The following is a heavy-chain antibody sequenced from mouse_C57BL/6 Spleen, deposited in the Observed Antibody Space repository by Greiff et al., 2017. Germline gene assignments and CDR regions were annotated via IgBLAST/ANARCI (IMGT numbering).Heavy chain of an antibody. D-gene: IGHD2-4*01. J-gene: IGHJ1*03. CDR2: IWRGGST. V-gene: IGHV2-5*01. CDR1: GFSLTSYG. Sequence: VQLQQSGPGLVQPSQSLSITCTVSGFSLTSYGVHWVRQSPGKGLEWLGVIWRGGSTDYNAAFMSRLSITKDNSKSQVFFKMNSLQADDTAIYYCAKNPSYYDYDEGYFDVWGTGTTVTVSS. CDR3: AKNPSYYDYDEGYFDV.